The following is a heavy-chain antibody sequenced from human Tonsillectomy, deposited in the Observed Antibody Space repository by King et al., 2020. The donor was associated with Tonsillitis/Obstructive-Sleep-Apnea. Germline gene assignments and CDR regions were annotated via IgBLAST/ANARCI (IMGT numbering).Heavy chain of an antibody. Sequence: VQLVQSGGGLVQPGGSLRLSCAASGFSFSTYAMTWVRQAPGKGLEWVAALSGSGGTTYYADSVKGRFTISRDNSKNTLYLQMNSLRAEDAAIYYCAKFPREDCSSGTCPNWLDPWGQGTLVTVSS. V-gene: IGHV3-23*04. D-gene: IGHD2-15*01. CDR2: LSGSGGTT. CDR1: GFSFSTYA. CDR3: AKFPREDCSSGTCPNWLDP. J-gene: IGHJ5*02.